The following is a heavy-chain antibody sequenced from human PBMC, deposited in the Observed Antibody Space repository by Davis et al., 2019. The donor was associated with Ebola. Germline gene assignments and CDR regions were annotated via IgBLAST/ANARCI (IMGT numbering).Heavy chain of an antibody. CDR1: GYTFTRFG. V-gene: IGHV1-18*01. D-gene: IGHD5-18*01. CDR3: ARSPAMVGWLPDY. J-gene: IGHJ4*02. Sequence: ASVKVSCKASGYTFTRFGISWVRQAPGQGLEWMGWISAYNGNTNYEQKIQGRVTMTTDTSTSTAYMELRSLRSDDTAVYYCARSPAMVGWLPDYWGQGTLVTVSS. CDR2: ISAYNGNT.